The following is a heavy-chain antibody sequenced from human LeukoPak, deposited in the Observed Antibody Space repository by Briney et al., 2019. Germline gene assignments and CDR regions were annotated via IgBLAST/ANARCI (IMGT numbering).Heavy chain of an antibody. Sequence: PSETLSLTCTVSGGSISSSSYYWSWIRQPPGKGLERIGEINHSGSTNYNPSLKSRVTISVDTSKNQFSLKLSSVTAADTAVYYCARLHKVRGVIAFDYWGQGTLVTVSS. CDR1: GGSISSSSYY. V-gene: IGHV4-39*07. CDR3: ARLHKVRGVIAFDY. CDR2: INHSGST. D-gene: IGHD3-10*01. J-gene: IGHJ4*02.